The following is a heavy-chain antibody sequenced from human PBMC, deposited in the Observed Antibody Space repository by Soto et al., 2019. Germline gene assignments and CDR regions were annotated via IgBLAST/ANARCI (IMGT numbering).Heavy chain of an antibody. J-gene: IGHJ4*02. Sequence: QVQLVESGGGVVQPGRSLRLSCAASGFTFSSNAMHWVRQAPGKGLEWVAVISYDGSNKYYADSVKGRFTISRDNSKNTPYLQMNSLRAEDTAVYYCARVGWWTSLGGYFDYWGQGTLVTVSS. CDR1: GFTFSSNA. CDR2: ISYDGSNK. V-gene: IGHV3-30-3*01. D-gene: IGHD2-8*02. CDR3: ARVGWWTSLGGYFDY.